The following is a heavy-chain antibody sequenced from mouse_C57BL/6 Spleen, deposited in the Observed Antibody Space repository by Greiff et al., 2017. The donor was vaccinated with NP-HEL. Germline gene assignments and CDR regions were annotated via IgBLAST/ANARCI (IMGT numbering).Heavy chain of an antibody. CDR1: GFTFNTYA. J-gene: IGHJ1*03. V-gene: IGHV10-3*01. D-gene: IGHD1-1*01. Sequence: EVQGVESGGGLVQPKGSLKLSCAASGFTFNTYAMHWVRQAPGKGLEWVARIRSKSSNYATYYADSVKDRFTISRDDSQSMLYLQMNNLKTEDTAMYYCVREGDYYGSRPWYFDVWGTRTTVTVSS. CDR2: IRSKSSNYAT. CDR3: VREGDYYGSRPWYFDV.